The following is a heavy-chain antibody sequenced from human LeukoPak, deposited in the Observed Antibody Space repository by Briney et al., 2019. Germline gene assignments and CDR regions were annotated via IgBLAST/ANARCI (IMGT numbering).Heavy chain of an antibody. CDR1: GFTFSTYV. Sequence: GRSLRLSCATSGFTFSTYVIHWIRQAPGKGLEWVALMSYDGNNEYYADSVKGRFTISRDNSKNTLYLQMNSLRTEDMAVYYCARDPFVNRLVAVYFDYWGQGTLVTVSS. CDR3: ARDPFVNRLVAVYFDY. CDR2: MSYDGNNE. J-gene: IGHJ4*02. V-gene: IGHV3-30-3*01. D-gene: IGHD6-19*01.